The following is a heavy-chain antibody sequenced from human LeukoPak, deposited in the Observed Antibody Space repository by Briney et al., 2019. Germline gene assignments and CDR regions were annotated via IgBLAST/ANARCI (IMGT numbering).Heavy chain of an antibody. D-gene: IGHD3-16*01. CDR2: ISWNSGSI. CDR3: ARSYAHFDY. J-gene: IGHJ4*02. Sequence: GRSLRLSCAASGFTFDDYAMHWVRQAPGKGLEWVSGISWNSGSIGYADSVKGRFTISRDNAKNSLYLQMNGLRAEDTAVYYCARSYAHFDYWGQGTLVTVSS. CDR1: GFTFDDYA. V-gene: IGHV3-9*01.